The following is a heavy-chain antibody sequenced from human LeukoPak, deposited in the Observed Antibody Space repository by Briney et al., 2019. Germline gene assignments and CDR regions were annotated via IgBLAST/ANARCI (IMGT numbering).Heavy chain of an antibody. V-gene: IGHV1-18*04. CDR1: GYTFTSYG. D-gene: IGHD3-10*01. J-gene: IGHJ3*02. CDR3: ARDSRSRYYGSGSYHDAFDI. CDR2: LSAYNGNT. Sequence: SVTVSCKASGYTFTSYGISWVRQAPGQGREWMGWLSAYNGNTNYPQKLQGRVTMTTDTSTSTAYMELRSLRSDDTAVYYCARDSRSRYYGSGSYHDAFDIWGQGTMVTVSS.